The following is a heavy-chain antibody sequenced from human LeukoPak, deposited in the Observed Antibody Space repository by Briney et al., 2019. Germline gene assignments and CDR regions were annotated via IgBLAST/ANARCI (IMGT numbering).Heavy chain of an antibody. CDR1: GFTFNTYA. CDR2: VSYDGGAK. Sequence: GRSLRPSCAPSGFTFNTYALHWVRQAPGKWLEWVAVVSYDGGAKYYADSVKGRFTISRDNSKNTVDLQMYSLRAEDSAVYYCARSLGSGWIHLVEYWGQGTLVTVS. V-gene: IGHV3-30*03. J-gene: IGHJ4*02. CDR3: ARSLGSGWIHLVEY. D-gene: IGHD6-19*01.